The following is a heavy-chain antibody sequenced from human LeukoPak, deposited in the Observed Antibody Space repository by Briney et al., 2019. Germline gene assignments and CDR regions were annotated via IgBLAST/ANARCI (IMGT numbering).Heavy chain of an antibody. Sequence: PSETLSLTCTVSGGSISSSSYYWGWIRQPPGKGLEWIGSIYYSGSTYYNPSLKSRVTISVDTSKNQFSLKLSSVTAADTAVYYCAREVRGHCSSTSCYYRFDPWGQGTLVTVSS. CDR3: AREVRGHCSSTSCYYRFDP. CDR2: IYYSGST. V-gene: IGHV4-39*07. D-gene: IGHD2-2*01. CDR1: GGSISSSSYY. J-gene: IGHJ5*02.